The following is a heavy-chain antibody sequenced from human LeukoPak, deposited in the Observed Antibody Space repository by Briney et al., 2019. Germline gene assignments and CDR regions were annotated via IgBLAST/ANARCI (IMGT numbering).Heavy chain of an antibody. CDR2: MNPNSGGT. D-gene: IGHD6-19*01. J-gene: IGHJ4*02. CDR3: ARGTVTGRGWFRDFDY. Sequence: ASVKVSCXASGYAFTDYYMQWVRQAPGQGLEWMGRMNPNSGGTNYAQKFQGRVTMTRDTSINTAYMVLTSLRSDDTAVYYCARGTVTGRGWFRDFDYWGQGTLVTVSS. V-gene: IGHV1-2*06. CDR1: GYAFTDYY.